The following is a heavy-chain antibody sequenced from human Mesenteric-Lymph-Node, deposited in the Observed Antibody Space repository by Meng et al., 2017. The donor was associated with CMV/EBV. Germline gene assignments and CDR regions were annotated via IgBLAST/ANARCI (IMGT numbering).Heavy chain of an antibody. CDR1: GFTFSDHY. V-gene: IGHV3-72*01. Sequence: GGSLRLSCAASGFTFSDHYMDWVRQAPGKGLEWVGRTRNKANSYTTEYAASVKGRFTISRDDSKNSLYLQMNSLKTEDTAVYYCARVRGGSYMGAFDIWGQGTMVTVSS. J-gene: IGHJ3*02. D-gene: IGHD1-26*01. CDR3: ARVRGGSYMGAFDI. CDR2: TRNKANSYTT.